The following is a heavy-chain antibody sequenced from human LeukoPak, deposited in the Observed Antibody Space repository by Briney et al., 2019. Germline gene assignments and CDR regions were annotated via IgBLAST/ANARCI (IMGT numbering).Heavy chain of an antibody. CDR2: INHSGST. V-gene: IGHV4-34*01. Sequence: SQTLSLTCAAYTPTFNAYYCTRIRQPPGNGLKRIGEINHSGSTNYNPSLKSRVTISVDTSKNQFSLKLSSVTAADTAVYYCARAAYSGSYYVDYWGQGTLVTVSS. D-gene: IGHD1-26*01. CDR1: TPTFNAYY. J-gene: IGHJ4*02. CDR3: ARAAYSGSYYVDY.